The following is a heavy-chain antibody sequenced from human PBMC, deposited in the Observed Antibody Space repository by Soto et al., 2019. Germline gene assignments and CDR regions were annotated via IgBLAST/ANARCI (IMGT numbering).Heavy chain of an antibody. CDR1: GGSIRSGGYY. CDR2: IYYSGNT. Sequence: SETLSLTCTVSGGSIRSGGYYWSWVRQNPRRGLEWIGNIYYSGNTYYNPSLKSRPTISVDTSKNQFSLSLSSVTAADTAVYYCARDRLMATAGTARHYFGLDVWGQGTTVTVSS. V-gene: IGHV4-31*03. J-gene: IGHJ6*02. CDR3: ARDRLMATAGTARHYFGLDV. D-gene: IGHD5-18*01.